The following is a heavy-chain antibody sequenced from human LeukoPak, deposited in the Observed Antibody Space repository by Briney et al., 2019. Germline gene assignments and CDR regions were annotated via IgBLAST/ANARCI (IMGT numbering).Heavy chain of an antibody. V-gene: IGHV3-7*01. CDR3: ATEASSGLED. CDR1: GFTFSSYW. CDR2: IKQDGSEK. D-gene: IGHD6-19*01. J-gene: IGHJ4*02. Sequence: GGSLRLSCAASGFTFSSYWMSWVRQAPGKGLEWVANIKQDGSEKYYLDSVKGRFTISRDNAENSLYLQMNSLRAEDTAVYYCATEASSGLEDWDQGILVTVSS.